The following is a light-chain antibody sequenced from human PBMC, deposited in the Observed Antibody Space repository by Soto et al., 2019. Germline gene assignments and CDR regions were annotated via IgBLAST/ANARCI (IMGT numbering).Light chain of an antibody. V-gene: IGKV1-5*01. Sequence: DIQMTHSPSTLSASVGDRVTITCRASQSISSWLAWYQQKPGKAPKLLIYDASSLESGVPSRLSGSGSGTEFTLTISSLQPDDFATYYCQQYNSYPLTFGQGTKVEIK. J-gene: IGKJ1*01. CDR2: DAS. CDR1: QSISSW. CDR3: QQYNSYPLT.